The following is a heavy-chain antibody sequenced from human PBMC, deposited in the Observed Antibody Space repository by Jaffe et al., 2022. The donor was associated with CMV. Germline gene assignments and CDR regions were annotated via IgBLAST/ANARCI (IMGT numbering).Heavy chain of an antibody. CDR1: GFTVSSNY. Sequence: EVQLVETGGGLIQPGGSLRLSCAASGFTVSSNYMSWVRQAPGKGLEWVSVIYSGGSTYYADSVKGRFTISRDNSKNTLYLQMNSLRAEDTAVYYCARDYNWNEPYMDVWGKGTTVTVSS. CDR3: ARDYNWNEPYMDV. CDR2: IYSGGST. D-gene: IGHD1-1*01. V-gene: IGHV3-53*02. J-gene: IGHJ6*03.